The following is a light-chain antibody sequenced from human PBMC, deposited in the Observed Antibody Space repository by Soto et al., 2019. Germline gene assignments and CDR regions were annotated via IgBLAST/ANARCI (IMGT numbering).Light chain of an antibody. J-gene: IGKJ1*01. CDR2: DAS. Sequence: DIQMTQSPSTLSASVGDRVTITCRASQSFSGTLAWYQQKPGKAPKLLIYDASSLERAVPSRFSGSGSGTDFTLTISSLQPEDFATYYCQQSYSTPRTFGQGTKVDIK. CDR1: QSFSGT. CDR3: QQSYSTPRT. V-gene: IGKV1-39*01.